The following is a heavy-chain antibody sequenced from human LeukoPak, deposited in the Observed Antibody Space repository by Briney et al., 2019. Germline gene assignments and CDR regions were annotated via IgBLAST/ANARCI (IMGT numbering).Heavy chain of an antibody. V-gene: IGHV4-34*01. J-gene: IGHJ5*02. CDR2: INHRGST. D-gene: IGHD5-18*01. CDR1: GGSFSGYY. Sequence: PSETLSLTCAVYGGSFSGYYWSWIRQPPGKGLEWIGEINHRGSTNYNPSLKSRVTISVDTSKNQFSLKLSSVTAAGTAVYYCARGFFRTAMVRNWFDPWGQGTLVTVSS. CDR3: ARGFFRTAMVRNWFDP.